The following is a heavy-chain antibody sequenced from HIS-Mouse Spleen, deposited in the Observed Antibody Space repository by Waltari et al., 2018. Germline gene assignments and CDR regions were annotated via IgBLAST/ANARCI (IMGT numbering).Heavy chain of an antibody. CDR3: ARGHDYSNYFDY. CDR1: GYSISSGYY. J-gene: IGHJ4*02. Sequence: QVQLQESGPGLVKPSETLSLTCTVSGYSISSGYYWGWIRQPPGKGLEWIGSIYHSGGTYYNPSLKSRVTISVDTSKNQFSLKLSSVTAADTAVYYCARGHDYSNYFDYWGQGTLVTVSS. D-gene: IGHD4-4*01. V-gene: IGHV4-38-2*02. CDR2: IYHSGGT.